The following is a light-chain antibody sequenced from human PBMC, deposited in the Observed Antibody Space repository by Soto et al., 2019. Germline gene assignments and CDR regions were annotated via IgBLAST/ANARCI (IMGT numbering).Light chain of an antibody. CDR2: DAS. CDR3: HQYNFWPT. CDR1: QSVSSN. Sequence: EIVMTQSPATLSVSPGESATLSCRASQSVSSNLAWRRQKPGQAPRILMYDASTRATGISARFSGSGSGTEFTLTISSLQSEDFAVYYCHQYNFWPTFGQGTKVDIK. J-gene: IGKJ1*01. V-gene: IGKV3-15*01.